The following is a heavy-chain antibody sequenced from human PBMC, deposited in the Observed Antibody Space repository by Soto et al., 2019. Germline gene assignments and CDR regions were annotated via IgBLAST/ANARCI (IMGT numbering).Heavy chain of an antibody. CDR3: ARGPPYSSSWYGYLDL. V-gene: IGHV3-33*01. CDR2: IWYDGSIK. D-gene: IGHD6-13*01. Sequence: QVQLVESGGGVVQPGRSLRLSCGASGFTFNTYAMHWVRQAPGKGLEWVAVIWYDGSIKYYADSVKGRFTISRDNSKNTLYLLVNSLRADDTAVYYCARGPPYSSSWYGYLDLWGRGTLVTVSS. CDR1: GFTFNTYA. J-gene: IGHJ2*01.